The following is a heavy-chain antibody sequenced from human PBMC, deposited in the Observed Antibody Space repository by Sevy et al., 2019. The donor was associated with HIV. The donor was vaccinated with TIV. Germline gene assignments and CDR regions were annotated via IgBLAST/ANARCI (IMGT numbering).Heavy chain of an antibody. CDR3: ARLTTQPTSDLYGLDV. CDR1: GYIFSDYY. J-gene: IGHJ6*02. V-gene: IGHV1-2*02. D-gene: IGHD4-17*01. CDR2: INSDSGVT. Sequence: ASVKVSCKASGYIFSDYYIHWVRQAPGQGLELMAWINSDSGVTNYAQRFQGEVTVTRDTSLRTAYLELTNLKSNDTAIYYCARLTTQPTSDLYGLDVWGQGTTVTVSS.